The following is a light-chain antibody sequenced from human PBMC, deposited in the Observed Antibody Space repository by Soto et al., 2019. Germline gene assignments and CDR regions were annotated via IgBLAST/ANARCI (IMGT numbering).Light chain of an antibody. Sequence: EIVLTQSPGTLSLSPGERATLSCMASQSINNRSLAWYQQKPGQAPRLLIYAASSRATGIPDRFSGSGSGTDFTLTISRLEPADFAVYYCQQFGSSPGFTFGPGTKVDIK. CDR1: QSINNRS. V-gene: IGKV3-20*01. CDR3: QQFGSSPGFT. J-gene: IGKJ3*01. CDR2: AAS.